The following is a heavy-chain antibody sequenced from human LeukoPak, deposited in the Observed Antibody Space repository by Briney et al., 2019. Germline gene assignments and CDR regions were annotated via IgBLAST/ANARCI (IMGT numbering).Heavy chain of an antibody. CDR3: ARVGDYGDPPVS. CDR2: SYISGSI. D-gene: IGHD4-17*01. V-gene: IGHV4-4*07. Sequence: SETLSLTCTVSGDSISSYYWSWIRQSAGKGLEWIGRSYISGSIHYNPSLQSRVTMSVDTSKNQFSLTLDFLTAADTAVYYCARVGDYGDPPVSWGQGIPVTVSS. J-gene: IGHJ5*02. CDR1: GDSISSYY.